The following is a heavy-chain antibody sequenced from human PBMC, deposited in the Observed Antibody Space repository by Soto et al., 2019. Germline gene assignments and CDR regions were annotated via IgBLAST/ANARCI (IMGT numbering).Heavy chain of an antibody. Sequence: GGSLRLSCAASGFTFSSYAMSWVRQAPGKGLEWVSAISGSGGSTYYADSVKGRFTISRDNSKNTLYLQMNSLRAEDTVVYYCAKDLGYCSGGSCYSGRVDAFDIWGQGTMVTVSS. CDR3: AKDLGYCSGGSCYSGRVDAFDI. J-gene: IGHJ3*02. CDR2: ISGSGGST. D-gene: IGHD2-15*01. V-gene: IGHV3-23*01. CDR1: GFTFSSYA.